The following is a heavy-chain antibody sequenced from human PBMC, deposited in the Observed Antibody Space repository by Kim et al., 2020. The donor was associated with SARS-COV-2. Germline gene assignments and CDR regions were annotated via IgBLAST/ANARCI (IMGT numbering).Heavy chain of an antibody. V-gene: IGHV3-48*02. CDR1: GFTFSAYD. D-gene: IGHD3-16*01. CDR2: ITKNSATI. CDR3: VRDRWGSGVDS. J-gene: IGHJ3*01. Sequence: GGSLRLSCATSGFTFSAYDMNWVRLPPGKGLEWLSFITKNSATIYYADSVKGRFTISRDNAKNSLYLQMNSLRDEDTGVYYCVRDRWGSGVDSWGQGTM.